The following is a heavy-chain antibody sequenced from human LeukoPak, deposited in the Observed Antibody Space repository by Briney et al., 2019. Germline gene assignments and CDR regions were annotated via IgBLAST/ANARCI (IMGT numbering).Heavy chain of an antibody. CDR2: FLTSGTT. Sequence: SETLSLTCTVSGDSISDYYWGWIRQPAGKGLEWIGRFLTSGTTNYNPSLKSRVTMSVDMSKTQFFLNLTSVTAADTAVYYCARDDCSSTSCHFAFDYWGRGILVTVSS. CDR3: ARDDCSSTSCHFAFDY. V-gene: IGHV4-4*07. CDR1: GDSISDYY. J-gene: IGHJ4*01. D-gene: IGHD2-2*01.